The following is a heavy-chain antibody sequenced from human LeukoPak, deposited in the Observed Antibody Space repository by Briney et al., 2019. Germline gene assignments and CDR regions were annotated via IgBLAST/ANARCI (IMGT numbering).Heavy chain of an antibody. CDR1: GFSFSDYD. Sequence: GGSLRLSCAASGFSFSDYDMAWVRQAPGKGLEWVANIKQDGSEKYYVHSVKGRFTISRDNAKNSLYLQMNSLRVEDTAVYYCARDKIVGATQFDYWGQGTLVTVSS. D-gene: IGHD1-26*01. CDR3: ARDKIVGATQFDY. J-gene: IGHJ4*02. CDR2: IKQDGSEK. V-gene: IGHV3-7*01.